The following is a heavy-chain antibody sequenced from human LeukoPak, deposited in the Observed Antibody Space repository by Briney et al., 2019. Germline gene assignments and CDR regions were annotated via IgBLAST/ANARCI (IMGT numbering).Heavy chain of an antibody. V-gene: IGHV5-51*01. CDR3: ARRFISNPHWYFDL. CDR2: IYPGDSDT. J-gene: IGHJ2*01. Sequence: GESLKISCKGSGYSFATYWIGWVRQMPGKGLEWMGIIYPGDSDTRYSPYFQGQVTISADKSISTAYLQWSSLKASDTAMHYCARRFISNPHWYFDLWGRGSLVTDSS. D-gene: IGHD3-3*02. CDR1: GYSFATYW.